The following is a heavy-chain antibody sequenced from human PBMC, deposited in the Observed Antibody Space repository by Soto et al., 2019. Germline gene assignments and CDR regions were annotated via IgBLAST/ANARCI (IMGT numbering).Heavy chain of an antibody. D-gene: IGHD6-13*01. V-gene: IGHV4-61*01. CDR3: ARDHSIAAGLYYGMDV. CDR1: GGSVSSGSYY. Sequence: SETLSLTCFVSGGSVSSGSYYWSWIRQPPGKGLEWIGYIYYSGSTNYNPSLKSRVTISVDTSKNQFSLKLSSVTAADTAVYYCARDHSIAAGLYYGMDVWGQGTTVTVSS. J-gene: IGHJ6*02. CDR2: IYYSGST.